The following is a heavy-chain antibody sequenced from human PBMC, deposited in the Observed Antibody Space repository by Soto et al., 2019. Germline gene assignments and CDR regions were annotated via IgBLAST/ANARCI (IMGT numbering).Heavy chain of an antibody. J-gene: IGHJ4*02. CDR1: GGSVSSGSYY. Sequence: TLSLTCTVSGGSVSSGSYYWSWIRQPPGKGLEWIGYIYYSGSTNYNPSLKSRVTISVDTSKNQFSLKLSSVTAADTAVYYCARLGAEYYFDYWGQGTLVTVSS. CDR3: ARLGAEYYFDY. D-gene: IGHD1-26*01. CDR2: IYYSGST. V-gene: IGHV4-61*01.